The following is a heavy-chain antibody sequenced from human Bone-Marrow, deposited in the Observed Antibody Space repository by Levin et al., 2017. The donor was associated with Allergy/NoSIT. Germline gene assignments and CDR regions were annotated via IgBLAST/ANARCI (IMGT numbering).Heavy chain of an antibody. V-gene: IGHV3-23*01. CDR2: ISGSGGST. Sequence: GGSLRLSCAASGFTFSSYAMSWVRQAPGKGLEWVSAISGSGGSTYYADSVKGRFTISRDNSKNTLYLQMNSLRAEDTAVYYCAKNGGRITMIVVVIMGVDYWGQGTLVTVSS. CDR1: GFTFSSYA. D-gene: IGHD3-22*01. J-gene: IGHJ4*02. CDR3: AKNGGRITMIVVVIMGVDY.